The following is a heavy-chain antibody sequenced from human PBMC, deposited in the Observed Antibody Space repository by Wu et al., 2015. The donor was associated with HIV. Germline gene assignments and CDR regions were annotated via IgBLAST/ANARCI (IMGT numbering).Heavy chain of an antibody. Sequence: QGHLVQSGPEVKSPGASVKVSCKASGYSFSAYYMHWVRQAPGQGLEYLGWIIPPSGDTRYAQNFQGRVTMTRDTSINTVYMELTRVKSDDTAVYYCAGYGRGYNWLYYWGQGTLVTVSS. CDR3: AGYGRGYNWLYY. CDR1: GYSFSAYY. CDR2: IIPPSGDT. D-gene: IGHD5-24*01. V-gene: IGHV1-2*02. J-gene: IGHJ4*02.